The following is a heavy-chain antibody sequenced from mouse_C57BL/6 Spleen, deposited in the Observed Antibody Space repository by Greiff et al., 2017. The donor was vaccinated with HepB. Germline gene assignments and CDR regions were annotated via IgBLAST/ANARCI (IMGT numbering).Heavy chain of an antibody. CDR3: TGDQGFAY. Sequence: EVQLQQSGAELVRPGASVKLSCTASGFNIKDDYMHWVKQRPEQGLEWIGWIDPENGDTEYASKFQGKATITADTSSNTAYLQLSSLTSEETAVYYCTGDQGFAYGGQGTLVTVSA. V-gene: IGHV14-4*01. CDR1: GFNIKDDY. CDR2: IDPENGDT. D-gene: IGHD3-2*02. J-gene: IGHJ3*01.